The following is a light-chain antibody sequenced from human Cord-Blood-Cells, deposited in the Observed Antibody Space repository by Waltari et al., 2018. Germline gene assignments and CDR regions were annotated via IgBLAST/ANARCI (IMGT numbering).Light chain of an antibody. Sequence: DIVMTQTPLSLSVTPGQPASISCKSSQSLLHSDGKTYLYWYLQKPGQSPQLLIYEVSXXFSGXXDRXXXSGSGTDFTLXISRXEAEDVXVYXCMXXXHLPYTFGQGTKLEIK. J-gene: IGKJ2*01. CDR3: MXXXHLPYT. CDR2: EVS. V-gene: IGKV2-29*02. CDR1: QSLLHSDGKTY.